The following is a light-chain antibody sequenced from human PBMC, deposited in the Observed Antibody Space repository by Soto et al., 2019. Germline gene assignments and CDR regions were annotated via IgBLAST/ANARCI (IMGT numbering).Light chain of an antibody. Sequence: QSVLTQPASVSGSPGQSITISCTGTSSDVGGYNYVSWYQQHPGKAPKLMIYDVSNRPSGVSNRFSGSKSGNTASLTISGLQAEDEADYYCSSYTSSSTLEVVFGGGTPLTVL. V-gene: IGLV2-14*01. CDR1: SSDVGGYNY. CDR3: SSYTSSSTLEVV. J-gene: IGLJ2*01. CDR2: DVS.